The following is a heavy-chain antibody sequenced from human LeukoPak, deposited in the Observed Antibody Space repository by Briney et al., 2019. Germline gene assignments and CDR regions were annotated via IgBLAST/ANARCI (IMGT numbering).Heavy chain of an antibody. J-gene: IGHJ4*02. D-gene: IGHD6-19*01. CDR1: GFTLRSYW. V-gene: IGHV3-23*01. CDR3: AKDQYSSGWYDY. Sequence: PGGSLRLSCAASGFTLRSYWMHWVRQAPGKGLEWVSAISGSGGSTYYADSVKGRFTISRDNSKNTLYLQMNSLRAEDTAVYYCAKDQYSSGWYDYWGQGTLVTVSS. CDR2: ISGSGGST.